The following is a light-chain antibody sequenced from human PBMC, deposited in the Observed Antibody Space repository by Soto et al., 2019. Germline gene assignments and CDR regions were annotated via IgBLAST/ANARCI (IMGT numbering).Light chain of an antibody. V-gene: IGKV3-11*01. J-gene: IGKJ5*01. CDR2: DAS. Sequence: ETVLTQSPATLSLSPVERATLSCRASQSVSSYLAWYQQKPGQAPRLLIYDASNRATGIPARFSGSGSGTDFTLTISSLEPEDFAVYYCQQRSNWPPEITFGQGTRLEIK. CDR1: QSVSSY. CDR3: QQRSNWPPEIT.